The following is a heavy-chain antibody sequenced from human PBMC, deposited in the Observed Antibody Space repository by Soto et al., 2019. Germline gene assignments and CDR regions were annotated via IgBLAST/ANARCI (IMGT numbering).Heavy chain of an antibody. Sequence: GGSLSLSCAVSGFTFGIHWMHWVRQAQGKGLVWVSRINGDGSTTNYADSVKGRFTISRDNARNTLFLQMNSLRADDTALYYCARDSSPYHDFWSGFYTYFDYWGQGALVTVSS. D-gene: IGHD3-3*01. J-gene: IGHJ4*02. CDR2: INGDGSTT. CDR1: GFTFGIHW. V-gene: IGHV3-74*01. CDR3: ARDSSPYHDFWSGFYTYFDY.